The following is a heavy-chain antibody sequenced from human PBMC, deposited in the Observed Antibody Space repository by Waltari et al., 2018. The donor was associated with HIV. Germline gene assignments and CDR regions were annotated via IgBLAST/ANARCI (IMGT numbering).Heavy chain of an antibody. J-gene: IGHJ6*02. V-gene: IGHV4-34*01. D-gene: IGHD1-7*01. CDR3: VRGNWNYGDYYYGMDG. Sequence: QVQLHQWSTGLLKPSETLSLTCAVYSGSFNVYYWTWVRQRPGKGLEWIGEISHSGTTNYNPSLKSRVTISVDTSKNQFSLRLRSVTAKDSATYFCVRGNWNYGDYYYGMDGWGQGTIVTVSS. CDR2: ISHSGTT. CDR1: SGSFNVYY.